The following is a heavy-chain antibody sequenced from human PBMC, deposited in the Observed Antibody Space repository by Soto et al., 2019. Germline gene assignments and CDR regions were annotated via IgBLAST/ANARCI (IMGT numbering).Heavy chain of an antibody. V-gene: IGHV4-39*01. Sequence: QLQLQESGPGLVKPSETLSLTCTVSGGSISSSSYYWGWLRQPPGKGREWIGSIYYSGSTYYNPSPKRRVTISVDTSKNPFSLKLSSVPAADTAVYYCVPSNWFDPWGQGTLVTVSA. CDR1: GGSISSSSYY. CDR3: VPSNWFDP. CDR2: IYYSGST. J-gene: IGHJ5*02.